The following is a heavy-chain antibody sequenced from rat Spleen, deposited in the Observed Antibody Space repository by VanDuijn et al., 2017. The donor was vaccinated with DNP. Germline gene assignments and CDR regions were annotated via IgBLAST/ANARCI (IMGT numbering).Heavy chain of an antibody. D-gene: IGHD1-4*01. Sequence: EVQLVESGGGLVQPGRSLKLSCAVSRITFSDHNLAWVRQAPKKSLEWVATISSDGRDTYYRDSVKGRFPISRDNAKSTLYLQMDSLRSEDTATYYCAGRPPPTRGPFDYWGQGVTVTVSS. V-gene: IGHV5-7*01. CDR2: ISSDGRDT. CDR1: RITFSDHN. J-gene: IGHJ2*01. CDR3: AGRPPPTRGPFDY.